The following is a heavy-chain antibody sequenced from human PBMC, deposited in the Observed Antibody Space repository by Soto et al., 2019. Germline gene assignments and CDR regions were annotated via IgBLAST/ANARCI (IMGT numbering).Heavy chain of an antibody. Sequence: GGSLRLSCTASGFTFGDYPMSWVRQAPGKGLEWVAFIRSKNFGGTIEYAASVRGRFTISRDDSKSIVYLQMNSLKTEDTGVYYCTRKYSSSPFDYWGRGTLVTVSS. CDR3: TRKYSSSPFDY. CDR2: IRSKNFGGTI. CDR1: GFTFGDYP. D-gene: IGHD6-13*01. J-gene: IGHJ4*02. V-gene: IGHV3-49*04.